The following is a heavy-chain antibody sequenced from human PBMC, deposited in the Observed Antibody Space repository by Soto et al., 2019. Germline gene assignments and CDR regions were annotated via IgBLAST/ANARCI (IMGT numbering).Heavy chain of an antibody. J-gene: IGHJ6*02. Sequence: PSETLSLTCTVSGGSISSGGYYWSWIRQHPGKGLEWIGYIYYSGSTYYKPSLKSRVTISVDTSKNQFSLKLSSVTAADTAVYYCASSEPGRLVKEAGYYYYGMDVWGQGTTVTVSS. CDR2: IYYSGST. CDR3: ASSEPGRLVKEAGYYYYGMDV. V-gene: IGHV4-31*03. CDR1: GGSISSGGYY. D-gene: IGHD1-26*01.